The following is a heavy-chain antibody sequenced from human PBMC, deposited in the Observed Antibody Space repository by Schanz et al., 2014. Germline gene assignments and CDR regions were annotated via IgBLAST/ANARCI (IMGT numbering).Heavy chain of an antibody. CDR2: INSVGSNT. CDR1: GFTFSSHW. J-gene: IGHJ4*02. Sequence: EVQLVQSGGGLVQPGGSLRLSCAASGFTFSSHWMHWVRQDPGKGLVWVARINSVGSNTDYADSVTGRFTISRDNSKNTVHLQMNSLRAEDTAVYYCARDHTTESYYSAGPPIDYWGQGTLVTVSS. CDR3: ARDHTTESYYSAGPPIDY. D-gene: IGHD1-26*01. V-gene: IGHV3-74*01.